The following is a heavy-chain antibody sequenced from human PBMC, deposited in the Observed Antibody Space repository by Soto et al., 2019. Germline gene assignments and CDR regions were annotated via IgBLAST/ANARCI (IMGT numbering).Heavy chain of an antibody. CDR2: INHSGST. V-gene: IGHV4-34*01. J-gene: IGHJ4*02. Sequence: SETLSLTCAVYGGSFSGYYWTWIRQPPGTGLEWIGEINHSGSTNYNPSLKSRVTISVDTSKNQFSLKLTSVTAADTAVYYCARDKITGLIDYSGQGALVTVSS. CDR3: ARDKITGLIDY. D-gene: IGHD2-8*02. CDR1: GGSFSGYY.